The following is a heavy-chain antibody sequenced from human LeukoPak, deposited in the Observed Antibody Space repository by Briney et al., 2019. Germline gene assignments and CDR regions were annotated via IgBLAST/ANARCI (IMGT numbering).Heavy chain of an antibody. J-gene: IGHJ5*02. V-gene: IGHV1-2*02. Sequence: GASVKVSCKASGFTFTWYYIHWARQAPGQGLEWLGWMNPSSGDTNYPQKFRGRVTMTRDTSISTAYMELTRLTSDDTAVYFCARDEASRWFDPWGQGTLVTVSS. CDR3: ARDEASRWFDP. CDR2: MNPSSGDT. CDR1: GFTFTWYY.